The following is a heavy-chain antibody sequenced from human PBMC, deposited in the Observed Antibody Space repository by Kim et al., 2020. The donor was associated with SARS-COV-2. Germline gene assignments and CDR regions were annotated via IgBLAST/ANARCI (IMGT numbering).Heavy chain of an antibody. V-gene: IGHV3-9*01. D-gene: IGHD6-19*01. Sequence: GGSLRLSCAASGFTFDDYAMHWVRQAPGKGLEWVSGISWNSGSIGYADSVKGRLTISRDNAKNSLYLQMNSLRAEDTALYYCAKDNFHGGWYLDYYYAMDVWGQGTTVTVSS. CDR1: GFTFDDYA. J-gene: IGHJ6*02. CDR3: AKDNFHGGWYLDYYYAMDV. CDR2: ISWNSGSI.